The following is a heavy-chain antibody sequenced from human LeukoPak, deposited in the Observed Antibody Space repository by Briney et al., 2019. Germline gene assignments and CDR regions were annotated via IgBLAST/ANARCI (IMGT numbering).Heavy chain of an antibody. CDR3: AELGITMIGGV. D-gene: IGHD3-10*02. CDR2: ISSSGSTI. J-gene: IGHJ6*04. CDR1: GFMFNEFE. V-gene: IGHV3-48*03. Sequence: GGSLRLSCAASGFMFNEFEMNWVRQAPGKGLEWVSYISSSGSTIYYADSVKGRFTISRDNAKNSLYLQMNSLRAEDTAVYYCAELGITMIGGVWGKGTTVTISS.